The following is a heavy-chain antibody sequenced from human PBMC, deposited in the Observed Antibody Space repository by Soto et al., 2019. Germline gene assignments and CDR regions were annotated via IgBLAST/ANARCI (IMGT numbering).Heavy chain of an antibody. CDR3: AADPYYDFWSGNDTYCYYYGMDV. CDR1: GFTFTSSA. J-gene: IGHJ6*02. Sequence: ASVKVSCKASGFTFTSSAVQWVQQARGQRLEWIGWIVVGSGNTNCAQKFQERVTITRDMSTSTAYMELSSLRSEDTAVYYCAADPYYDFWSGNDTYCYYYGMDVWGQGTTVTVSS. D-gene: IGHD3-3*01. V-gene: IGHV1-58*01. CDR2: IVVGSGNT.